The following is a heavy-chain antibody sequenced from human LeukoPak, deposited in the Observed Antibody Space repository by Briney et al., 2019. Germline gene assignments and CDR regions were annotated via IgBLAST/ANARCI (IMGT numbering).Heavy chain of an antibody. D-gene: IGHD2-2*01. CDR3: GITYWSSTSCYFPRKRGVGP. J-gene: IGHJ5*02. V-gene: IGHV4-34*01. CDR1: GGSFSGYY. CDR2: INHSGST. Sequence: SETLSLTCAVYGGSFSGYYWSWIRQPPGKGLEWIGEINHSGSTNYNPSLKSRVTISVDTSKNQFSLKLSSVTAADTAVYYCGITYWSSTSCYFPRKRGVGPLGQGNLVNGS.